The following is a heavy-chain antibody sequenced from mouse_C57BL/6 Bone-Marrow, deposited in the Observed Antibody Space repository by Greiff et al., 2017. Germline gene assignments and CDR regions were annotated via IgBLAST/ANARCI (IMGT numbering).Heavy chain of an antibody. Sequence: EVQLQESGPGLVKPSQSLSLTCSVTGYSITSGYYWNWIRQFPGNKLEWMGYISYDGSNNYNPSLKNRISITRDTSKNQFFLKLNSVTTEDTATYYCARDHIYYGNYGYAMDYWGQGTSVTVSS. J-gene: IGHJ4*01. D-gene: IGHD2-1*01. CDR1: GYSITSGYY. CDR3: ARDHIYYGNYGYAMDY. V-gene: IGHV3-6*01. CDR2: ISYDGSN.